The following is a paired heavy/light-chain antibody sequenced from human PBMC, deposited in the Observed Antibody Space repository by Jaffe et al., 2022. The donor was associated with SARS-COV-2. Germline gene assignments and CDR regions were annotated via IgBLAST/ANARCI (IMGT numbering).Light chain of an antibody. CDR1: RTLLYSSNNKNY. Sequence: DIVMTQSPDSLAVSLGERATINCKSSRTLLYSSNNKNYLAWYQQKPGQPPKLLIYWASTRESGVPERFSGGGSGTDFTLTISRLQAEDVAVYYCQHYYSTPPYTFGQGTKLEIK. CDR2: WAS. V-gene: IGKV4-1*01. CDR3: QHYYSTPPYT. J-gene: IGKJ2*01.
Heavy chain of an antibody. CDR1: GFTFSSYT. J-gene: IGHJ1*01. V-gene: IGHV3-64D*09. CDR2: ISSHGGGT. CDR3: VKGVSSAAVDDYFPH. Sequence: EVQLVESGGGLVQPGGSLRLSCSASGFTFSSYTMQWVRQAPGKGLEYVSTISSHGGGTYYADSLKDRFTISRDNSKNTLYLQVSSLRPDDTAVYYCVKGVSSAAVDDYFPHWGQGTLVTVSS. D-gene: IGHD6-13*01.